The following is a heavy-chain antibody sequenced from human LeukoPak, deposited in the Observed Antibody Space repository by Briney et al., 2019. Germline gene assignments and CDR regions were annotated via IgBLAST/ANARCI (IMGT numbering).Heavy chain of an antibody. CDR2: INWNGGST. CDR3: ARTAITYYYMDV. J-gene: IGHJ6*03. CDR1: GFPFDDYG. Sequence: GGSLRLSCAASGFPFDDYGMAWVRQAPGKGLEWVSDINWNGGSTGYADSVRGRFTISRDSPKNSLYLQMNSLRAEDTALYYCARTAITYYYMDVWGKGTTVTVSS. V-gene: IGHV3-20*04. D-gene: IGHD2-2*02.